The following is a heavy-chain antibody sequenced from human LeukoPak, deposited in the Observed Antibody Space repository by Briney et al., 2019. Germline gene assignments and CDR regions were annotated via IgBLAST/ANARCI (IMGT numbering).Heavy chain of an antibody. CDR1: GYTFTSYY. J-gene: IGHJ4*02. V-gene: IGHV1-46*01. CDR2: INPSGGST. CDR3: ARVTGGYSYYFDY. D-gene: IGHD2-15*01. Sequence: ASVKVSCKASGYTFTSYYMHWVRQAPGQGLDWMGIINPSGGSTSYAQKFQGRVTMTRDTSTSTVYMELSSLRSEDTAVYCCARVTGGYSYYFDYWGQGTLVTVSP.